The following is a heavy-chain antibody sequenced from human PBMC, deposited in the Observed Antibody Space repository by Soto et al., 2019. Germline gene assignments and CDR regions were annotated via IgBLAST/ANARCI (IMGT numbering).Heavy chain of an antibody. D-gene: IGHD6-13*01. J-gene: IGHJ4*02. V-gene: IGHV3-23*01. Sequence: GGSLGLSCAASGFTFSSYAMSWVRQAPGKGLEWVSAISGSGGSTYYADSVKGRFTISRDNSKNTLYLQMNSLRAEDTAVYYCAKRRPYSSSWYEDYWGQGTLVTVSS. CDR3: AKRRPYSSSWYEDY. CDR2: ISGSGGST. CDR1: GFTFSSYA.